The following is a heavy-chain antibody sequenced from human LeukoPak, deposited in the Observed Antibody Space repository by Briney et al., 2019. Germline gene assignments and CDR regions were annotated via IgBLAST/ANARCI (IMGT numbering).Heavy chain of an antibody. CDR1: GDSVSSNSAA. CDR3: ARSTGPIDY. CDR2: TYYRSKWHT. D-gene: IGHD1-1*01. V-gene: IGHV6-1*01. J-gene: IGHJ4*02. Sequence: PSQTLSLTCAISGDSVSSNSAAWSWIRQSPSRGLEWLGRTYYRSKWHTYYAASVKSRIAINRDTSKNQFSLQLNSVTPEDTAVYYCARSTGPIDYWGQGTLVTVSS.